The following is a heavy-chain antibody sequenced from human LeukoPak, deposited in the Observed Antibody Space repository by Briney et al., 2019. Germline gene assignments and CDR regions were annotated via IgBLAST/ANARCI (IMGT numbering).Heavy chain of an antibody. V-gene: IGHV3-21*01. CDR3: ARTSSSWMGDFDY. D-gene: IGHD6-13*01. J-gene: IGHJ4*02. Sequence: GGSLRLSCAASGFTFSSYSMNWVRQAPGKGLEWVSSISSSSSYIYYADSVKGRFTISRDNAKNSLYLQMNSLRAEDTAVYYCARTSSSWMGDFDYWGQGTLVTVSS. CDR2: ISSSSSYI. CDR1: GFTFSSYS.